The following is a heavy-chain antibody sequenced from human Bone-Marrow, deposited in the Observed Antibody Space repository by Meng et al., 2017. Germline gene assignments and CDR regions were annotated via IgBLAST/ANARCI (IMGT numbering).Heavy chain of an antibody. CDR1: GGSFSDYY. Sequence: QGNLKHWGAGLLKPSGPLSPACVVSGGSFSDYYWSWIRQPPGKGLEWIGEINHSGSTNYNPSLESRATISVDTSQNNLSLKLSSVTAADSAVYYCARGPTTMAHDFDYWGQGTLVTVSS. V-gene: IGHV4-34*01. CDR3: ARGPTTMAHDFDY. J-gene: IGHJ4*02. CDR2: INHSGST. D-gene: IGHD4-11*01.